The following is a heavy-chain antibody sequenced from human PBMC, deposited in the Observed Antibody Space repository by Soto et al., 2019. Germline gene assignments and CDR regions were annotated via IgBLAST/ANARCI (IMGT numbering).Heavy chain of an antibody. Sequence: SETLSLTCTVSGFSISSGGYYWSWIRQHPGKGLEWIGYISYSGSTYYNPSLKSRVTISVDTSKNQFSLNLSSVTAADTAVYYCARDTGSSGYYLDYWGQGTLVTVSS. D-gene: IGHD3-22*01. J-gene: IGHJ4*02. V-gene: IGHV4-31*03. CDR1: GFSISSGGYY. CDR3: ARDTGSSGYYLDY. CDR2: ISYSGST.